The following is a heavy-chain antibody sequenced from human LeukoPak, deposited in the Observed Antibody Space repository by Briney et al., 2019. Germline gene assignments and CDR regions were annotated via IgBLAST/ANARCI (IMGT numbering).Heavy chain of an antibody. CDR2: IRSDGSDK. D-gene: IGHD1-1*01. J-gene: IGHJ4*02. V-gene: IGHV3-30*02. Sequence: GGSLRLSCAASGFTFRSYGIHWVCQAPGKGLDWVTFIRSDGSDKFYADSVKGRFTISRDNSKNTVYLQMNSLRLEDAAMYYCAKELDLDGTTFFFDRWGQGALVTVSS. CDR3: AKELDLDGTTFFFDR. CDR1: GFTFRSYG.